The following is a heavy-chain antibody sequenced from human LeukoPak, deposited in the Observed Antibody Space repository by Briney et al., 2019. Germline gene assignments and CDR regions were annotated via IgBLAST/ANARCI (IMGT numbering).Heavy chain of an antibody. J-gene: IGHJ4*02. CDR2: ISSSSSTI. Sequence: PGGSLRLSCAASGFTFSSYSMNWVRQAPGKGLEWVSYISSSSSTIYYADSVKGRFTISRDNAKNSLYLQMNSLRAEDTAVYYCARDQFGGSYHQERSFDYWGQGTLVTVSS. CDR3: ARDQFGGSYHQERSFDY. V-gene: IGHV3-48*01. D-gene: IGHD1-26*01. CDR1: GFTFSSYS.